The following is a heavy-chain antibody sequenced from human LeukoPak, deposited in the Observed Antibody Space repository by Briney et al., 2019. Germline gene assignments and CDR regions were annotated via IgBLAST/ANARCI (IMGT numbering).Heavy chain of an antibody. CDR2: ISGSGGST. V-gene: IGHV3-23*01. CDR1: GFTFSSYA. Sequence: GGSLRLSCAASGFTFSSYAMSWVRQAPGKGLEWVSAISGSGGSTYYADSVKGRFTISRDNSKNSLYLQMNSLRAEDTAVYYCARGARCSGGSCYSSSSFDYWGQGTLVTVSS. J-gene: IGHJ4*02. CDR3: ARGARCSGGSCYSSSSFDY. D-gene: IGHD2-15*01.